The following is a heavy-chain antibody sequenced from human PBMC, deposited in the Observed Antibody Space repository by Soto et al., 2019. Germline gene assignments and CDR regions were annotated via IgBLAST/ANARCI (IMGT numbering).Heavy chain of an antibody. V-gene: IGHV3-11*04. Sequence: GGSLRLSCAASGFTFSDYYMSWIRQAPGKGLEWVSYISRSSNTIYYADSVKGRFTISRDNAKNSLYLQMNSLRDEDTAVYFCARGFDLQYGMDVWGQGTTVTVSS. J-gene: IGHJ6*02. CDR3: ARGFDLQYGMDV. CDR2: ISRSSNTI. CDR1: GFTFSDYY. D-gene: IGHD3-10*01.